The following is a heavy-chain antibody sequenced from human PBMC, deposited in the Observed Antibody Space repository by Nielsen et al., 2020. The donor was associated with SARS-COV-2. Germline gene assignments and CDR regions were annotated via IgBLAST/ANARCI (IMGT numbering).Heavy chain of an antibody. D-gene: IGHD3-3*01. Sequence: GESLKISCAASGFTFSSYAMSWVRQAPGRGLEWVSAISGSGGSTYYADSVKGRFTISRDNSKNTLYLQMNSLRAEDTAVYYCANPRFLESYDRVDVWGQGTTVPSP. CDR1: GFTFSSYA. CDR2: ISGSGGST. CDR3: ANPRFLESYDRVDV. V-gene: IGHV3-23*01. J-gene: IGHJ6*02.